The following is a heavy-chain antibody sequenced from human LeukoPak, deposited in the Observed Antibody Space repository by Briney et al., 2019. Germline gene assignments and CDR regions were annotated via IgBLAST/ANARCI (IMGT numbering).Heavy chain of an antibody. CDR1: GFTFSDHY. J-gene: IGHJ3*02. Sequence: GGSLRLSCAAFGFTFSDHYMDWVRQAPGKGLEWVGRTRNKANSYTTEYAASVKGRFTISRDDSKNSLYLQMNSLKTEDTAVYYCARITYYYDSSGYSDAFDIWGQGTMVTVSS. CDR3: ARITYYYDSSGYSDAFDI. V-gene: IGHV3-72*01. CDR2: TRNKANSYTT. D-gene: IGHD3-22*01.